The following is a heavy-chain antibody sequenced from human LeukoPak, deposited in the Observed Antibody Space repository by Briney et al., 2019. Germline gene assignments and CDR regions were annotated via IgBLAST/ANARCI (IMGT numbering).Heavy chain of an antibody. CDR3: AREWQGGIAAAGTRIEGDY. Sequence: GGSLRLSCAASGFTFSSYWMSWVRQAPGKGLEWVANIKQDGSEKYYVDSVKGRFTISRDNDKNSLYLQMNSLRVEDTAVYYCAREWQGGIAAAGTRIEGDYWGQGTLVAVSS. CDR1: GFTFSSYW. J-gene: IGHJ4*02. CDR2: IKQDGSEK. D-gene: IGHD6-13*01. V-gene: IGHV3-7*01.